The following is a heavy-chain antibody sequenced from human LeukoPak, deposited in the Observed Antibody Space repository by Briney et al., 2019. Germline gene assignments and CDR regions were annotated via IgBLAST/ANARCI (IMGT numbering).Heavy chain of an antibody. CDR1: GDSVRPYY. V-gene: IGHV4-59*02. J-gene: IGHJ4*02. Sequence: SETLSLTCTVSGDSVRPYYWSWIRQPPGKGLEWIGYIYNSGSTNYNPSLKSRVTISVDTSKNQFSLKLSSVTAADTAVYYCARGTRGTVTRFDYWGQGTLVTVSS. CDR3: ARGTRGTVTRFDY. CDR2: IYNSGST. D-gene: IGHD4-17*01.